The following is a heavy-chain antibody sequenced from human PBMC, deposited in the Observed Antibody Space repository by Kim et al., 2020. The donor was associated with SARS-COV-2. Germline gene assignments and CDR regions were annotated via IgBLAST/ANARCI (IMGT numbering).Heavy chain of an antibody. V-gene: IGHV1-3*01. J-gene: IGHJ4*02. CDR3: ARQDLSGPLDY. CDR2: GNENT. Sequence: GNENTKYSQKFQGRVTITRDTTASTAYMELSSLRSEDTAVYYCARQDLSGPLDYRGQGTLVTVSS. D-gene: IGHD3-10*01.